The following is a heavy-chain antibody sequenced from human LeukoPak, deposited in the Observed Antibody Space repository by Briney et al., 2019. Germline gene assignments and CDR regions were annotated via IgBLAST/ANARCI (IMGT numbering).Heavy chain of an antibody. CDR1: GFTFSSYA. D-gene: IGHD6-13*01. J-gene: IGHJ4*02. CDR2: ISYDGSNK. CDR3: AKMLQLVRSPPYFDY. Sequence: GRSLRLSCAASGFTFSSYAMHWVRQAPGKGLEWVAVISYDGSNKYYADSVKGRFTISRDNSKNTLYLQMNSLRAEDTAVYYCAKMLQLVRSPPYFDYWGQGTLVTVSS. V-gene: IGHV3-30-3*02.